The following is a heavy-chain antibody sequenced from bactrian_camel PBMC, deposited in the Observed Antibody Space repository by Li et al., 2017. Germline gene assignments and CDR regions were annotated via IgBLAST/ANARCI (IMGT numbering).Heavy chain of an antibody. J-gene: IGHJ6*01. V-gene: IGHV3S40*01. Sequence: DVQLVESGGGLVQPGGSLRLSCVASGFTFSSVGMSWNRESPGKGFEWISSIDSEGSHTTHADSVKGRFTVSKDNTKNTLYLQMNSLKTDDAAVYYCAVGGYYGYGYWGQGTQVTVS. CDR2: IDSEGSHT. CDR1: GFTFSSVG. D-gene: IGHD2*01. CDR3: AVGGYYGYGY.